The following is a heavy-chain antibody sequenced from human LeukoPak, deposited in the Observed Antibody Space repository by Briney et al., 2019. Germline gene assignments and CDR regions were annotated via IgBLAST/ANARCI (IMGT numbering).Heavy chain of an antibody. CDR2: IYTSGST. D-gene: IGHD6-19*01. Sequence: SETLSLTCTVSGGSISSYYWSWTRQPPGKGLEWIGYIYTSGSTNYNPSLKSRVTISVDTSKSQFSLKLSSVTAADTAVYYCARLRQGSSGYNWFDPWGQGTLVTVSS. CDR1: GGSISSYY. J-gene: IGHJ5*02. V-gene: IGHV4-4*09. CDR3: ARLRQGSSGYNWFDP.